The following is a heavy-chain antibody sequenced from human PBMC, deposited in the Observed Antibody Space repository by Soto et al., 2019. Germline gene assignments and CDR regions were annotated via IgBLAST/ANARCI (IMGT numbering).Heavy chain of an antibody. CDR1: GGSFSGYY. CDR3: ARGLQYSSGWYYDY. V-gene: IGHV4-34*01. J-gene: IGHJ4*02. Sequence: QVQLQQWGAGLLKPSETLSLTCAVYGGSFSGYYWSWIRQPPGKGLEWIGEINHSGSTNYNPSLKSRVTISVDTSKNQFSLKLSSVTAADTVVYYCARGLQYSSGWYYDYWGQGTLVTVSS. D-gene: IGHD6-19*01. CDR2: INHSGST.